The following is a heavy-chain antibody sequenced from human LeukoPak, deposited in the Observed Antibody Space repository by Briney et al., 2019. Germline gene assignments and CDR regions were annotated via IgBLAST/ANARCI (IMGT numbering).Heavy chain of an antibody. Sequence: ASVKVSCKASGYTFTDYAMHWVRQAPGQGLEWMGWINAGNGNTKYSQKFQGRVTITRGTSASTAYMELSSLKTEDTAVYYCARELWPFYFDYWGQGTLVTVSS. CDR2: INAGNGNT. J-gene: IGHJ4*02. CDR3: ARELWPFYFDY. CDR1: GYTFTDYA. V-gene: IGHV1-3*01. D-gene: IGHD3-10*01.